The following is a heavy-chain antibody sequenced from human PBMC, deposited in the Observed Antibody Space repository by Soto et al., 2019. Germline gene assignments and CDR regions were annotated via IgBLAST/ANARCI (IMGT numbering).Heavy chain of an antibody. D-gene: IGHD2-15*01. V-gene: IGHV3-23*01. CDR3: AKDRGGYCSGGSCYADFDY. Sequence: GGSLRLSCAASGFTFSSYAMSWVRQAPGKGLEWVSAISGSGGSTYYEDSVKGRFTISRDNSKNTLYLQMNSLRAEDTAVYYCAKDRGGYCSGGSCYADFDYWGQGTLVTVSS. CDR2: ISGSGGST. CDR1: GFTFSSYA. J-gene: IGHJ4*02.